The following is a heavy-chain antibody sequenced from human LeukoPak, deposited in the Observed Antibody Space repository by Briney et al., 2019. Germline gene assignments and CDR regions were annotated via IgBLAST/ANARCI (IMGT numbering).Heavy chain of an antibody. CDR1: GYTFTSYG. V-gene: IGHV1-18*01. D-gene: IGHD2-15*01. CDR2: ITDYNRNT. CDR3: ARDTRYSSAWYDN. J-gene: IGHJ5*02. Sequence: ASVKVSCKASGYTFTSYGISWVRQAPGQGLEWMGWITDYNRNTYYAQKFQGRVTMTIDTSTSTAYMELRSLRSDDTAVYYGARDTRYSSAWYDNWGQGTLVTVSS.